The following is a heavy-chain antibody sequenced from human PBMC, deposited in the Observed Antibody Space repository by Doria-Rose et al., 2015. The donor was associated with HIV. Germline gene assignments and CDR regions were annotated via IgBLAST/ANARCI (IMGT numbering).Heavy chain of an antibody. Sequence: QVTLKESGPVLVKPTETPTLTCTVSGVSLSSPGMGVSWIRQPPGKALEWLANIFSDDERSYKTSLRSRLTISRGTSKSQVVITMTDMDPVDTATYYCARIKSSRWYHKYYFDFWGQGTLVIVSA. CDR3: ARIKSSRWYHKYYFDF. V-gene: IGHV2-26*01. J-gene: IGHJ4*02. CDR1: GVSLSSPGMG. D-gene: IGHD6-13*01. CDR2: IFSDDER.